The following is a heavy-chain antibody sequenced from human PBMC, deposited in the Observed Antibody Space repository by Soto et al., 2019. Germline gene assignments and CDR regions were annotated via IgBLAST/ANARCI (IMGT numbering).Heavy chain of an antibody. Sequence: GGSLRLSCAASGFTFSSYSMNWVRQAPGKGLEWVSSISSSSSYIYYADSVKGRFTISRDNAKNSLYLQMNSLRAEDTAVYYCARGEGGSYLGDYWGQGTLVTVSS. V-gene: IGHV3-21*01. CDR3: ARGEGGSYLGDY. CDR1: GFTFSSYS. D-gene: IGHD1-26*01. CDR2: ISSSSSYI. J-gene: IGHJ4*02.